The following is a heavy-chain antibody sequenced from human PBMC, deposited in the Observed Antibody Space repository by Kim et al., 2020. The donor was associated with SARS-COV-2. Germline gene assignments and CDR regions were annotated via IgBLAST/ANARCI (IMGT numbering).Heavy chain of an antibody. CDR2: IIPIFGTA. D-gene: IGHD3-22*01. Sequence: SVKVSCKASGGTFSSYAISWVRQAPGQGLEWMGGIIPIFGTANYAQKFQGRVTITADESTSTAYMELSSLRSEDTAVYYCARGGENSDYYDSRGPAAFDIWGQRTMVTVSS. CDR1: GGTFSSYA. CDR3: ARGGENSDYYDSRGPAAFDI. J-gene: IGHJ3*02. V-gene: IGHV1-69*13.